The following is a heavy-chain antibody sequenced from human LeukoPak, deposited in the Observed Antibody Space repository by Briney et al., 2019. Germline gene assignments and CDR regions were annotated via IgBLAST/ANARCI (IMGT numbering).Heavy chain of an antibody. CDR1: GGSFSSYY. D-gene: IGHD6-19*01. CDR2: IYYSGST. J-gene: IGHJ4*02. V-gene: IGHV4-59*08. Sequence: SETLSLTCAVYGGSFSSYYWSWIRQPPGKGLEWIGYIYYSGSTYYNPSLKSRVTILVDTSKNQFSLKLSSVTAADTAVYYCARLSGWYSSRPFDYWGQGTLVTVSS. CDR3: ARLSGWYSSRPFDY.